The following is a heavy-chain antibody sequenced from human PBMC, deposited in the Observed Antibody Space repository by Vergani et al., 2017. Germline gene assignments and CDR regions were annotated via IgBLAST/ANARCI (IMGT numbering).Heavy chain of an antibody. J-gene: IGHJ4*02. CDR2: MNPNSGNT. V-gene: IGHV1-8*01. D-gene: IGHD6-13*01. CDR3: ARAKQQQLVDFDY. Sequence: QVQLVQSGAEVKKPGASVKVSCKASGYTFTSYDINWVRQATGQGLEWMGWMNPNSGNTGYAQKLQGRVTMTTDTSTSTAYMELRSLRSDDTAVYYCARAKQQQLVDFDYWGQGTLVTVSS. CDR1: GYTFTSYD.